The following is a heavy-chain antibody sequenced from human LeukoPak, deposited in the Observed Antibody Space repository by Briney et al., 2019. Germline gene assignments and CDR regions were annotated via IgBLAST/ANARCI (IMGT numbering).Heavy chain of an antibody. D-gene: IGHD1-20*01. CDR2: IYHSGST. J-gene: IGHJ4*02. CDR3: ARHLSITGTTGFDY. V-gene: IGHV4-30-2*03. Sequence: SETLSLTCTVSGGSISSGGYSWSWIRQPPGKGLDWIGYIYHSGSTYYNPSLKSRVTISVDTSKSQFSLKLSSVTAADMAVYYCARHLSITGTTGFDYWGQGTLVTVSS. CDR1: GGSISSGGYS.